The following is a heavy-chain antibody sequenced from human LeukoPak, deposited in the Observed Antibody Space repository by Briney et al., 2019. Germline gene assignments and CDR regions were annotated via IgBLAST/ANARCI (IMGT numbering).Heavy chain of an antibody. CDR1: GVSFSGYY. CDR2: INHSGST. CDR3: ARAGPYYYYGMDV. J-gene: IGHJ6*02. V-gene: IGHV4-34*01. Sequence: SETLSLTCAVYGVSFSGYYWSWIRQPPGKGLEWLGEINHSGSTNYNPSLKSRVTISVDTSKNQFSLKLSSVTAADTAVYYCARAGPYYYYGMDVWGQGTTVTVSS.